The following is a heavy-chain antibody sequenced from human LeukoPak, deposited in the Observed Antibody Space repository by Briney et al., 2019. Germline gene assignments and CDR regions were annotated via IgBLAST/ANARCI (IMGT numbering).Heavy chain of an antibody. D-gene: IGHD4-17*01. CDR2: ISGSGGST. J-gene: IGHJ4*02. CDR3: AKATDYGDYGY. Sequence: QTGGSLTLSCAASGFTFSSYAMSWVRQAPGKGLEWVSAISGSGGSTYYAASVKGRFTISRDNSKNTLYLQMNSLRAEETAVYYCAKATDYGDYGYWGQGTLVTVSS. V-gene: IGHV3-23*01. CDR1: GFTFSSYA.